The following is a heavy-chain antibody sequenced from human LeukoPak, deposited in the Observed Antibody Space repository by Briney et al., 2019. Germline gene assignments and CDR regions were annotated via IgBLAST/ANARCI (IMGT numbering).Heavy chain of an antibody. CDR2: IYYSGST. CDR1: GGSISSSSYY. V-gene: IGHV4-39*01. CDR3: VSFAVTTLYYYYYMDV. J-gene: IGHJ6*03. Sequence: SETLSLTCTVSGGSISSSSYYWGWIRQPPGKGLEWIGSIYYSGSTYYNPSLKSRVTISVDTSKNQFSLKLSSVTAADTAVYYCVSFAVTTLYYYYYMDVWGKGTTVTISS. D-gene: IGHD4-17*01.